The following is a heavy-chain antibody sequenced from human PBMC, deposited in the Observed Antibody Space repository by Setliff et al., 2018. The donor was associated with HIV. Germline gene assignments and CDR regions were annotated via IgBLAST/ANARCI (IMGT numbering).Heavy chain of an antibody. V-gene: IGHV3-23*01. CDR3: AKVDAAMVVHYYDSSGYLRPFDS. CDR1: GFAFSSHA. J-gene: IGHJ4*02. Sequence: PGGSLRLSCAASGFAFSSHAMNWVRQAPGKGLEWVSAISGSGVSTYSADSVKGRFTISRDNSKNTLYLQMNSLRAEDTAVYYCAKVDAAMVVHYYDSSGYLRPFDSWGQGTLVTVSS. D-gene: IGHD3-22*01. CDR2: ISGSGVST.